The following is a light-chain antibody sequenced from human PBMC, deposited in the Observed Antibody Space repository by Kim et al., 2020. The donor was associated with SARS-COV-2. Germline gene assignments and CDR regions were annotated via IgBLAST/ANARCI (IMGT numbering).Light chain of an antibody. CDR2: QDN. CDR3: QAWDSSTAV. Sequence: SYELTQPHSVSVSPGQTASITCSGDKLGDKYACWYQQKPGQSPVLVIYQDNKRPSGIPERFSGSNSGNTATLTISGTQAMDEADYYCQAWDSSTAVFGTG. J-gene: IGLJ1*01. CDR1: KLGDKY. V-gene: IGLV3-1*01.